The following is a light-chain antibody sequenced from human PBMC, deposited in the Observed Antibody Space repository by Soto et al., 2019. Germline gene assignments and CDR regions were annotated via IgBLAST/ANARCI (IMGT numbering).Light chain of an antibody. V-gene: IGKV1-8*01. CDR3: QHYYSFPFT. CDR2: DVS. J-gene: IGKJ3*01. Sequence: AIRMTQSPSAISASTGDRVTITCRANQDLRGFVAWYQQKPGKAPKLIIYDVSALQSGVPSRFSGSGSGTEFSLTISSLQSDDFATYFCQHYYSFPFTFGPGTK. CDR1: QDLRGF.